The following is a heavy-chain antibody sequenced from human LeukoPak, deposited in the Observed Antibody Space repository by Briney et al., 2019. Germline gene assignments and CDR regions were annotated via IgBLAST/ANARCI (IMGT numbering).Heavy chain of an antibody. Sequence: SVKVPCKASGGTFSSYAISWVRQAPGQGLEWMGRIIPIFGTANYAQKFQGRVTITTDESTSTAYMELSSLRSEDTAVYYCARAVGAIHEFDYWGQGTLVTVSS. J-gene: IGHJ4*02. CDR2: IIPIFGTA. D-gene: IGHD1-26*01. CDR1: GGTFSSYA. V-gene: IGHV1-69*05. CDR3: ARAVGAIHEFDY.